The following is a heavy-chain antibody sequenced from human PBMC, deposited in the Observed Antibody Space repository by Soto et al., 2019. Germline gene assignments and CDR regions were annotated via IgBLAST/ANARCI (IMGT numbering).Heavy chain of an antibody. CDR1: GGTFSDYA. CDR2: IVPRFGSP. CDR3: ARDRIHLRLGNYSVTGMDV. Sequence: QVQLVQSGAEMRKPGSSLRVSCKASGGTFSDYAFSWVRQAPGQGLEWMGGIVPRFGSPNYAQKFGGRVTITANTSSSTVYVALSNLRFAETAVSFWARDRIHLRLGNYSVTGMDVWGQGTAIIVSS. J-gene: IGHJ6*02. D-gene: IGHD3-16*01. V-gene: IGHV1-69*06.